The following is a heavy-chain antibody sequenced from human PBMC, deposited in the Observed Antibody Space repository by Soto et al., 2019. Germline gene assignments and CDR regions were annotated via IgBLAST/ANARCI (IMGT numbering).Heavy chain of an antibody. CDR2: IIPIFGTP. Sequence: QVQLVQSGAEVKKPGSSVKVSCKASGGTFSSYAISWVRQAPGQGLEWMGGIIPIFGTPKHAQKFQGRVTLTADESTSTAYMELSSLRSEDPAVYYCASGRGGDDYVWGSYRGADYWGQGTLVTVSS. CDR3: ASGRGGDDYVWGSYRGADY. D-gene: IGHD3-16*02. V-gene: IGHV1-69*12. CDR1: GGTFSSYA. J-gene: IGHJ4*02.